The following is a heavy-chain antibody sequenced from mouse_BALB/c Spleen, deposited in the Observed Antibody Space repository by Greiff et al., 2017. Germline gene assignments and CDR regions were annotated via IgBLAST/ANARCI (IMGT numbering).Heavy chain of an antibody. CDR3: ARSGTTVVDYYAMDY. CDR2: INPSSGYT. D-gene: IGHD1-1*01. J-gene: IGHJ4*01. Sequence: VQLQQSAAELARPGASVKMSCKASGYTFTSYTMHWVKQRPGQGLEWIGYINPSSGYTEYNQKFKDKTTLTADKSSSTAYMQLSSLTSEDSAVYYCARSGTTVVDYYAMDYWGQGTSVTVSS. V-gene: IGHV1-4*02. CDR1: GYTFTSYT.